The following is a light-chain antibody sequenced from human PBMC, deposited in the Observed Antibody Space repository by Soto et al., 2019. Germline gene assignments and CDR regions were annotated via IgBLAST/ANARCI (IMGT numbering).Light chain of an antibody. V-gene: IGKV3-20*01. CDR1: QSVSSSY. J-gene: IGKJ1*01. Sequence: EIVLTQSPGTLSLSPGERATLSCRASQSVSSSYLAWYQQKPGQAPRLLVYGASSRATGIPDRCSGSGSGTDFTLTISRLEPEDFALYYCQQYGSSPWTFGQGTKVEIK. CDR2: GAS. CDR3: QQYGSSPWT.